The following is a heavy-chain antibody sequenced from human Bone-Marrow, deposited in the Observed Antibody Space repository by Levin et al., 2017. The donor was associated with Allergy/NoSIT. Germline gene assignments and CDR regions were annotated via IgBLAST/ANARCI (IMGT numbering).Heavy chain of an antibody. CDR3: ARAYCGGGSCYSAYYYYYMDV. CDR2: IYYSGST. D-gene: IGHD2-15*01. V-gene: IGHV4-59*01. Sequence: SETLSLTCTISGDSISIYYWNWIRQPPGKGLEWIGYIYYSGSTNYNPSLKSRVAISMDTSRTQFSLKLSSVTAADTTVYYCARAYCGGGSCYSAYYYYYMDVWGHGTMVTVSS. J-gene: IGHJ6*03. CDR1: GDSISIYY.